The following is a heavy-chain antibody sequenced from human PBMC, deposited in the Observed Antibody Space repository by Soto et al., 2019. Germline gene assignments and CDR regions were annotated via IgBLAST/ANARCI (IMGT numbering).Heavy chain of an antibody. Sequence: QVQLVESGGGVVQPGRSLRISCAASGFTFSSYAMHWVRQAPGKGLEWVAVLSYDGSNKYYADSVKGRFTISRDHSKNTLYLQTNGLRAEDTAVYYCARDAAFGWFVPNYFDYWGQGTLVTVSS. CDR3: ARDAAFGWFVPNYFDY. D-gene: IGHD3-10*01. V-gene: IGHV3-30-3*01. CDR1: GFTFSSYA. CDR2: LSYDGSNK. J-gene: IGHJ4*02.